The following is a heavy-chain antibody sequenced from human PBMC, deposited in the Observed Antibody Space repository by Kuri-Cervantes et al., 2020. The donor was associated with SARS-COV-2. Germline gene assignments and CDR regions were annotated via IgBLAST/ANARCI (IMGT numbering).Heavy chain of an antibody. CDR3: ARGAANYYMDV. V-gene: IGHV3-33*08. J-gene: IGHJ6*03. CDR2: IWYDGKNE. CDR1: GFTFSNYA. D-gene: IGHD3-16*01. Sequence: GESLKISCVASGFTFSNYAIHWVRQAPGKGLEGVAVIWYDGKNEYYAGSVKGRFTITRDNSRNTVLLQMNILRAEDTAIYYCARGAANYYMDVWGTGTTVTVSS.